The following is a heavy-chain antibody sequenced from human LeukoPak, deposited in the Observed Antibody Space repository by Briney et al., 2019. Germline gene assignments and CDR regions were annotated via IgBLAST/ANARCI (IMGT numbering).Heavy chain of an antibody. D-gene: IGHD3-22*01. CDR2: INHSGST. Sequence: SETLSLTCAVYGGSFSGYYWSWIRQPPGKGLEWIGEINHSGSTNYNPSLKSRVTISVDTSKNQFSLKLSSVTAADTAVYYCARGYYDSSGYFPLGWWGQGTLVTVSS. V-gene: IGHV4-34*01. CDR3: ARGYYDSSGYFPLGW. J-gene: IGHJ4*02. CDR1: GGSFSGYY.